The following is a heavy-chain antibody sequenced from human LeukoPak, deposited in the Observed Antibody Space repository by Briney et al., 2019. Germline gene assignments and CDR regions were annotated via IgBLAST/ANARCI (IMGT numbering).Heavy chain of an antibody. CDR2: INHSGST. V-gene: IGHV4-34*01. J-gene: IGHJ4*02. D-gene: IGHD5-12*01. CDR1: GGSFSGYY. Sequence: SETLSLTCAVYGGSFSGYYWSWIRQPPGKGLEWIGEINHSGSTNYNPSLKSRVTISVDTSKNQFSLKLSSVTAADTAVYYCARGRWYSGYDWDYCGQGTLVTVSS. CDR3: ARGRWYSGYDWDY.